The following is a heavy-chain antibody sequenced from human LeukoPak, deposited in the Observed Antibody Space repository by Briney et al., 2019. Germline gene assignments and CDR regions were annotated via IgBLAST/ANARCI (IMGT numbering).Heavy chain of an antibody. V-gene: IGHV1-46*01. CDR2: INPNDDST. Sequence: ASVKVSCKASGGTFSSYTISWVRQAPGQGLEWMGVINPNDDSTLYAQKFQGRVTMTKDTPTNTFYMELISLRSEDTAVYFCARVAGYDAFFDYWGQGSLVTVSS. J-gene: IGHJ4*02. CDR1: GGTFSSYT. D-gene: IGHD2-2*01. CDR3: ARVAGYDAFFDY.